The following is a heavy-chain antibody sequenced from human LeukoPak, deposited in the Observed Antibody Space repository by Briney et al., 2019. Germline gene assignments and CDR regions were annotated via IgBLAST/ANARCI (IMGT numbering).Heavy chain of an antibody. V-gene: IGHV4-38-2*01. CDR3: ARHPSEEQWPYYFDY. Sequence: SDTLSLTCAVSGYSISSDYYWGWIRQTPGNGLEWIGSIYHSGSTYYNPSLKSRVTMSVDTSRNQFSLTLTSVTAADTAVYYCARHPSEEQWPYYFDYWGQGTLVTVSS. J-gene: IGHJ4*02. D-gene: IGHD6-19*01. CDR1: GYSISSDYY. CDR2: IYHSGST.